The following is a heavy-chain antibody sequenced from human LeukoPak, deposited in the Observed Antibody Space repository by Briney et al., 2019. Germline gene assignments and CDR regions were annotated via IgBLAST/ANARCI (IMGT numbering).Heavy chain of an antibody. D-gene: IGHD2-15*01. CDR3: ARNSVVVVAAHYYYGMDV. J-gene: IGHJ6*02. Sequence: SETLSLTFTVSVGSLCSYYWSGIREPPGERLECIGYIYYSGSTNYNPPLTSRVTISVDTSKNPFSLKLSSVTAADTAVYYCARNSVVVVAAHYYYGMDVWGQGTTVTVSS. V-gene: IGHV4-59*08. CDR1: VGSLCSYY. CDR2: IYYSGST.